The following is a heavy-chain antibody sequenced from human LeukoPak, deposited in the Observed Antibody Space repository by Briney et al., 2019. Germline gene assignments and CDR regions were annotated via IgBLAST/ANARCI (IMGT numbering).Heavy chain of an antibody. CDR2: INSDDSST. V-gene: IGHV3-74*01. Sequence: GGSLRLSCAASGFTFSSYWMHWVRQAPGKGLVWVSRINSDDSSTRYADSVKGRFTISRDNAKNTLYLQMNSLRADDTAVYYCARSSDPPTYSSSWYVGYWGQGTLVTVSS. CDR1: GFTFSSYW. CDR3: ARSSDPPTYSSSWYVGY. J-gene: IGHJ4*02. D-gene: IGHD6-13*01.